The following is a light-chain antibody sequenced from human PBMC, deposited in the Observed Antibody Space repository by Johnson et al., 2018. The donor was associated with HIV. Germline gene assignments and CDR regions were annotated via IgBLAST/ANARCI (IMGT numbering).Light chain of an antibody. CDR3: GTWDSSLSALYV. Sequence: QSVLTQPPSVSAAPGQKVTISCSGSSSNIGNNYVSWYQQLPGTAPKLLIYDNNKRPSGIPDRFSGSKSGTSATLDITGLQTGDEADYYCGTWDSSLSALYVFGTGTTITVL. V-gene: IGLV1-51*01. CDR2: DNN. J-gene: IGLJ1*01. CDR1: SSNIGNNY.